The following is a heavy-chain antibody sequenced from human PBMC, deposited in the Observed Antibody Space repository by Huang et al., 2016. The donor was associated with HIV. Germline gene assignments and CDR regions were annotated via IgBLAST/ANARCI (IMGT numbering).Heavy chain of an antibody. CDR1: GGALKRSVFL. Sequence: GGALKRSVFLWCGFRQQPGEGRGCLGYFYHVGTACYHPSLKSRVTMSVDTSKDRFSLQLTSVTAADTAVYYCARDLYSSGWHAFDTWGQGTMVTVSS. D-gene: IGHD6-19*01. CDR3: ARDLYSSGWHAFDT. V-gene: IGHV4-30-2*01. J-gene: IGHJ3*02. CDR2: FYHVGTA.